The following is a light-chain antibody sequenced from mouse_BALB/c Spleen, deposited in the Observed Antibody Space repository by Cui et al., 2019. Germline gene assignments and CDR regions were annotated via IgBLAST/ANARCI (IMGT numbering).Light chain of an antibody. V-gene: IGKV4-61*01. Sequence: QIVLTQSPAIMFASPGEKVTRTCSASSSVSYMYWYQQKQGSSPKPWSYRTSNLASGVPAGFSGGGSGTSYSLTISSREAEEAATYYCQQYHSYPWTFGGGTKLEIK. J-gene: IGKJ1*01. CDR3: QQYHSYPWT. CDR1: SSVSY. CDR2: RTS.